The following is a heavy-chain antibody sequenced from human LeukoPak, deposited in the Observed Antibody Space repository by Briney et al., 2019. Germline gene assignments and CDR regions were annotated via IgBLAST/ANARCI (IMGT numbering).Heavy chain of an antibody. CDR1: GFTFSSYA. D-gene: IGHD2-2*02. V-gene: IGHV3-23*01. CDR2: ISGSGGST. J-gene: IGHJ3*02. CDR3: AKGLGSSTSCYTCAFDI. Sequence: GGSLRLSCAASGFTFSSYAMSWVRQAPGKGLGWVSAISGSGGSTYYADSVKGRFTISRDNAKNSLYLQMNSLRAEDTALYYCAKGLGSSTSCYTCAFDIWGQGTMVTVSS.